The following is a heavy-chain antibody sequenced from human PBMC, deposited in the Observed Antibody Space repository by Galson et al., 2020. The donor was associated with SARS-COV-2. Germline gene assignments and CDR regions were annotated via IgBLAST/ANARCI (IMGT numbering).Heavy chain of an antibody. Sequence: GGSLRLSCAASGFVLSGQAMSWVRQAPGKGLEWVSLSGLDDIPYYADSVKGRFTISRDNSKNTLFLQMHNLRAEDTAMYYCAKDPNPNYCSGETCYPYWGQGTLVTVSS. CDR3: AKDPNPNYCSGETCYPY. D-gene: IGHD2-15*01. CDR2: LSGLDDIP. V-gene: IGHV3-23*01. J-gene: IGHJ4*02. CDR1: GFVLSGQA.